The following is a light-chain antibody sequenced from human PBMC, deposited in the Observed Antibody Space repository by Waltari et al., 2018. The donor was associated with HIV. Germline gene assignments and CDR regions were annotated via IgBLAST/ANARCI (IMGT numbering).Light chain of an antibody. Sequence: QAVVTQEPSLTVSPGGTVTLTCSSSTGAVTSGPYPYWFQQKPGQAPRTLIYDTSSKHSWTPARFSGSLLGGKAALTLSGAQPEDEAEYYCLLSYSGARPVVFGGGTKLTVL. V-gene: IGLV7-46*01. J-gene: IGLJ2*01. CDR3: LLSYSGARPVV. CDR1: TGAVTSGPY. CDR2: DTS.